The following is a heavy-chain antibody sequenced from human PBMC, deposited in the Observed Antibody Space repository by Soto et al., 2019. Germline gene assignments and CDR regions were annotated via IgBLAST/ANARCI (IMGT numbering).Heavy chain of an antibody. D-gene: IGHD3-3*01. CDR3: ARAAYYDFWSGYFSYYYYYYGMDV. CDR1: GYTFTSYD. J-gene: IGHJ6*02. V-gene: IGHV1-8*01. Sequence: GASVKVSCKASGYTFTSYDINWVRQATGQGLEWMGWMNPNSGNTGYAQKFQGRVTMTRNTSISTAYMELSSLRSEDTAVYYCARAAYYDFWSGYFSYYYYYYGMDVWGQGTTVTVSS. CDR2: MNPNSGNT.